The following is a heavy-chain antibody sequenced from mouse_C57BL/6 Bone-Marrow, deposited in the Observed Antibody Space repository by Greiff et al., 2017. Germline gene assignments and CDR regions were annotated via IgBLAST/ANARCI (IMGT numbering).Heavy chain of an antibody. CDR2: ISSGGSYT. J-gene: IGHJ1*03. CDR1: RFTFSSYG. V-gene: IGHV5-6*02. D-gene: IGHD1-1*01. Sequence: EVKLMESGGDLVKPGGSLKLSCAASRFTFSSYGMSWVRQTPDKRLEWVATISSGGSYTYYPESVKGRFTISRDNAKNTLYLQMSSLKSEDTAMYYCARRYLYYLGYFDVWGTGTTVTVSA. CDR3: ARRYLYYLGYFDV.